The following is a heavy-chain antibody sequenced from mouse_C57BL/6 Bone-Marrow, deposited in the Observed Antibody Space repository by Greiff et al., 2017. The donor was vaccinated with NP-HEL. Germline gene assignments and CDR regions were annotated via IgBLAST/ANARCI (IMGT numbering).Heavy chain of an antibody. CDR1: GYTFTSYG. J-gene: IGHJ1*03. Sequence: QVQLKESGAELARPGASVKLSCKASGYTFTSYGISWVKQRTGQGLEWIGEIYPRSGNTNYNEKFKGQATLTADKSSSTAYMELRRLTSEDSAVYFCARDYYGSSYVWYFDVWGTGTTVTVSA. CDR3: ARDYYGSSYVWYFDV. V-gene: IGHV1-81*01. CDR2: IYPRSGNT. D-gene: IGHD1-1*01.